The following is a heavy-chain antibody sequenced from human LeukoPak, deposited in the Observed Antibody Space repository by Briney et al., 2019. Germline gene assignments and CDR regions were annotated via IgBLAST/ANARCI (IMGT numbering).Heavy chain of an antibody. V-gene: IGHV3-53*01. Sequence: GGSLRLSCAASGFTFSSYSMNWVRQAPGKGLEWVSVIYSGGSTYYADSVKGRFTISRDNSKNTLYLQMNSLRAEDTAVYYCARGGYDFWSGYPPFDYWGQGTLVTVSS. J-gene: IGHJ4*02. CDR2: IYSGGST. CDR3: ARGGYDFWSGYPPFDY. D-gene: IGHD3-3*01. CDR1: GFTFSSYS.